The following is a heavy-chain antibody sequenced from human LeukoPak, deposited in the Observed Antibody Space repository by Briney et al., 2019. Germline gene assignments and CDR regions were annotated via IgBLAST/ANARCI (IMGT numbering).Heavy chain of an antibody. Sequence: PGGSLRLSCAASGFTFSSYTMNWVRQPPGKGLEWIGEINHSGSTNYNPSLKSRVTISVDTSKNQFSLKLSSVTAADTAVYYCARAVGYCSSTSCSEEAFDIWGQGTMVTVSS. V-gene: IGHV4-34*01. CDR3: ARAVGYCSSTSCSEEAFDI. J-gene: IGHJ3*02. D-gene: IGHD2-2*03. CDR1: GFTFSSYT. CDR2: INHSGST.